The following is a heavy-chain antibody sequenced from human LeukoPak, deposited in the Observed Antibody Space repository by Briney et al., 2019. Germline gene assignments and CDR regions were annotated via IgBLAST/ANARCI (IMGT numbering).Heavy chain of an antibody. CDR1: GGSISSGSYY. CDR2: IYYSGST. Sequence: SETLSLTCTVSGGSISSGSYYWSWIRQPPGKGLEWIGYIYYSGSTNYNPSLKSRVTISLDTSKNQFSLKLSSVTSADSAVYYCARITILGVVIIDYWGQGTLVTVSS. V-gene: IGHV4-61*01. D-gene: IGHD3-3*01. CDR3: ARITILGVVIIDY. J-gene: IGHJ4*02.